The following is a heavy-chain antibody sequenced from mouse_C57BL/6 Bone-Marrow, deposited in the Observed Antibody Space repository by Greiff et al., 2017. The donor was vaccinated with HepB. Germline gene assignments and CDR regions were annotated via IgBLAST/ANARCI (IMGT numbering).Heavy chain of an antibody. Sequence: VQLQQSGPELVKPGASVKISCKASGYAFSSSWMNWVKQRPGKGLEWIGRIYPGDGDTNYNGKFKGKATLTADKSSSTAYMQLSSLTSEDSAVYFCASRIYYYGSSYVYWYFDVWGTGTTVTVSS. CDR3: ASRIYYYGSSYVYWYFDV. J-gene: IGHJ1*03. CDR2: IYPGDGDT. D-gene: IGHD1-1*01. CDR1: GYAFSSSW. V-gene: IGHV1-82*01.